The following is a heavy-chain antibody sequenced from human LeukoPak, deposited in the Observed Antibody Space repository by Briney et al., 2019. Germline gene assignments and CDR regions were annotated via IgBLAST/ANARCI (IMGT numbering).Heavy chain of an antibody. D-gene: IGHD6-19*01. CDR1: GFTFSSYA. V-gene: IGHV3-23*01. Sequence: GGSLRLSCAASGFTFSSYAMSWVRQAPGKGLEWVSAISGSGGSTYYADSVKGRFTISRDNSKNTLYLQMNSLRAEDTAVYYCAKGYSSGWFVSYYFDYWGQGTLVTVSS. J-gene: IGHJ4*02. CDR2: ISGSGGST. CDR3: AKGYSSGWFVSYYFDY.